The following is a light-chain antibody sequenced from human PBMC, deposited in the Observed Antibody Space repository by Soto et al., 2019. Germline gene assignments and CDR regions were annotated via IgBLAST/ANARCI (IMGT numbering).Light chain of an antibody. J-gene: IGKJ4*01. CDR3: QQRSDWPPT. V-gene: IGKV3-11*01. CDR1: QSVSNH. Sequence: EIVLTQSPATLSLSPGERATLSCRASQSVSNHLAWYQQKPGQAPRLLIYDASNRATGIPARFSGSGSGIDFTLTISRLEPEDFAVYYCQQRSDWPPTFGGGTEVEIK. CDR2: DAS.